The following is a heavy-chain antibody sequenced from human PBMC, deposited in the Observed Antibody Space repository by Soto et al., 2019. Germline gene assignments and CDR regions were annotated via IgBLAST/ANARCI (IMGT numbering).Heavy chain of an antibody. CDR2: SSNSGSFT. V-gene: IGHV3-11*06. J-gene: IGHJ4*02. D-gene: IGHD1-1*01. CDR1: GFTLSDHY. Sequence: LRLSCAASGFTLSDHYMSCIRQAPGKGLEWIGYSSNSGSFTRYADSVKGRFSISRDNAKSSLYLQISSLRGDDTATYYCVKSGDNYNLLDYWGQGTPVTVSS. CDR3: VKSGDNYNLLDY.